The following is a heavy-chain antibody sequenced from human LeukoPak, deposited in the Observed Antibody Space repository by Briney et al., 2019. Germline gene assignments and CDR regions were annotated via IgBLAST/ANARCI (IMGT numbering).Heavy chain of an antibody. V-gene: IGHV3-11*01. CDR2: ISSSGSTI. CDR1: GFTFSDYH. D-gene: IGHD7-27*01. CDR3: ASSNWGYIIDY. Sequence: GESLRLSCAASGFTFSDYHMSCLRQAPGKGLEWVSYISSSGSTIYYADSVKGRFTISRDNAKNSLYLQMNSLRAEDTAVYYCASSNWGYIIDYWGQGTLVTVSS. J-gene: IGHJ4*02.